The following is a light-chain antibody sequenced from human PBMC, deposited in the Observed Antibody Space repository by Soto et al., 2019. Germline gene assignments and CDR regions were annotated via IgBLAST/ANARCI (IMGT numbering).Light chain of an antibody. J-gene: IGKJ4*01. V-gene: IGKV1-39*01. CDR1: QSITSY. CDR2: AAS. CDR3: QQSYNTPWT. Sequence: DIQMTQSPSSLSASVGDRVTITCRASQSITSYLNWYQQKPGRAPKLLIYAASTLQSGVPSRFSGSGSGTEFTLTISSLQPEDFATYSCQQSYNTPWTFGGGTRWIS.